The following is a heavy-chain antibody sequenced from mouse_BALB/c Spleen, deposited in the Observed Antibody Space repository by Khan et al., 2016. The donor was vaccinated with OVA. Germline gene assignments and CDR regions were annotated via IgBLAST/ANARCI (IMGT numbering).Heavy chain of an antibody. CDR1: GFSLTDYG. J-gene: IGHJ4*01. CDR2: ICGGGST. CDR3: AKPFYAHYDVMDY. Sequence: QVQLKESGPGLVAPSQSLSITCTVSGFSLTDYGVSWMRQPPGKGLEWLGVICGGGSTYYNSGLKSRLNISKDNSTSQVSLKMNSLQTDDTAMYYCAKPFYAHYDVMDYWGQGASAAVAS. V-gene: IGHV2-6-5*01. D-gene: IGHD2-10*01.